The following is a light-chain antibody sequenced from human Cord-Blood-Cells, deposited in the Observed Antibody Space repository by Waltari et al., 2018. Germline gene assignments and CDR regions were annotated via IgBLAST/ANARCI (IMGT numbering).Light chain of an antibody. V-gene: IGKV1-39*01. Sequence: DIQMTQSPSSLSDSVGDRVTITCRASQRISSYLNWYQQKPGKAPKLLIYAASSLQSGVPSRFSGSGSGTDFTLTISSLQPEDFATYYCQQSYSTPLTFGGGTKVEIK. CDR1: QRISSY. J-gene: IGKJ4*01. CDR2: AAS. CDR3: QQSYSTPLT.